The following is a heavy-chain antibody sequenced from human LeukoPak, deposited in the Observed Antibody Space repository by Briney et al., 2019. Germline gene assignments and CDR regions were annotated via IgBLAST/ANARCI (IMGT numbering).Heavy chain of an antibody. CDR1: GYTFTGYY. CDR2: INPNSGGT. Sequence: ASVKVSCKASGYTFTGYYMHWVRQAPGQGLEWMGWINPNSGGTNYAQKFQGRVTMTRDTSISTAYMELSRLRSDDTAVYYCARDSIVPAATYYYYYGMDVWGQRTTVTVSS. D-gene: IGHD2-2*01. CDR3: ARDSIVPAATYYYYYGMDV. V-gene: IGHV1-2*02. J-gene: IGHJ6*02.